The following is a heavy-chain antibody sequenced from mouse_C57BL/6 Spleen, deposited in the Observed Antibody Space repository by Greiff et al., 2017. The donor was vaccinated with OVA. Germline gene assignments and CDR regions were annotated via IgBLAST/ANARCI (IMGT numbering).Heavy chain of an antibody. CDR3: ARRVYYSNLYAMDY. Sequence: VQLQQSGPELVKPGASVKISCKASGYSFTGYYMHWVKQSSEKSLEWIGEINPSTGGTSYNQKFKGKATLTVDKSSSTAYMQLKSLTSEDSAVYYCARRVYYSNLYAMDYWGQGTSVTVSS. CDR1: GYSFTGYY. V-gene: IGHV1-43*01. J-gene: IGHJ4*01. CDR2: INPSTGGT. D-gene: IGHD2-5*01.